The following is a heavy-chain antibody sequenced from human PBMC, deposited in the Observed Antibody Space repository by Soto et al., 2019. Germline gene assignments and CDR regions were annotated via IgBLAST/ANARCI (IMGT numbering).Heavy chain of an antibody. J-gene: IGHJ4*02. CDR1: GFTFSSYA. V-gene: IGHV3-30-3*01. D-gene: IGHD2-2*01. CDR3: ASSSTSSSLLEN. Sequence: GGSLRLSCAASGFTFSSYAMHWVRQAPGKGLEWVAVISYDGSNKYYADSVKGRFTISRDNSKNTLYLQMNSLRAEDTAVYYCASSSTSSSLLENWGQGTLVTVSS. CDR2: ISYDGSNK.